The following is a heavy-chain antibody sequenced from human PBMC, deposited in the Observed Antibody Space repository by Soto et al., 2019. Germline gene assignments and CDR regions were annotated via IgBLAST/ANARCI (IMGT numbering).Heavy chain of an antibody. D-gene: IGHD5-18*01. CDR1: GYTXTSYG. V-gene: IGHV1-18*01. Sequence: SXKVSFKASGYTXTSYGIRLVRQAPGQGLEWMGWISAYNGNTNYAQKLQGRVTMTTDTSTSTAYMELRSLRYDDTAVYYFARGLSAGHFDTAVVYDYWGQGTLGTVSS. CDR2: ISAYNGNT. J-gene: IGHJ4*02. CDR3: ARGLSAGHFDTAVVYDY.